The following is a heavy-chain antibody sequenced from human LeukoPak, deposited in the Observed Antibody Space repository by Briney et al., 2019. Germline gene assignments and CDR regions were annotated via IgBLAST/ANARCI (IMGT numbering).Heavy chain of an antibody. CDR3: ACYYYYYGMDV. CDR2: IKEDGSEE. CDR1: GFTFSNYW. J-gene: IGHJ6*02. Sequence: PGGSLRLSCAASGFTFSNYWMSWVRQAPGKGLEWVANIKEDGSEEYYVDSVKGRFTISRDNAKNSLYLQMNSLRAEDTAVYYCACYYYYYGMDVWGQGTTVTVSS. V-gene: IGHV3-7*02.